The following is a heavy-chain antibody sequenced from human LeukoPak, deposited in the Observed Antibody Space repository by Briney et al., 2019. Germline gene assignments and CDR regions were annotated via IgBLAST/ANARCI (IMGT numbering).Heavy chain of an antibody. D-gene: IGHD3-22*01. V-gene: IGHV3-9*03. Sequence: GGSLRLSCAASGFTFDDYAMHWVRQAPGKGLEWVSGISRNSGSIGYADSVKGRFTISRDNAKNSLYLQMNSLRAEDMALYYCAKDASSGYYRDAFDIWGQGKMVTVSS. CDR3: AKDASSGYYRDAFDI. CDR2: ISRNSGSI. CDR1: GFTFDDYA. J-gene: IGHJ3*02.